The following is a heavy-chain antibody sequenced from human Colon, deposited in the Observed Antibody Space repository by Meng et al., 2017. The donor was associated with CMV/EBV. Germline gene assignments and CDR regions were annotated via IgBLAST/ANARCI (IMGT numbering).Heavy chain of an antibody. J-gene: IGHJ4*02. V-gene: IGHV3-23*01. CDR3: AKDRAYCGSFSCSPNYFDG. CDR1: GFTFNRNS. D-gene: IGHD2-21*01. Sequence: GESLKISCAASGFTFNRNSMSWVRQAPGKGLEWVSGINGVGDITYYADSVKGRFTISRDNSKNTLYLRMIDLRAEDTAMYYCAKDRAYCGSFSCSPNYFDGWGQGNLVTFSS. CDR2: INGVGDIT.